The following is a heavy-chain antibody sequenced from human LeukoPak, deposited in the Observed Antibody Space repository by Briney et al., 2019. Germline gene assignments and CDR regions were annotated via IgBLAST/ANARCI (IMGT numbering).Heavy chain of an antibody. CDR1: GFTFSSYS. D-gene: IGHD6-13*01. J-gene: IGHJ4*02. Sequence: SGGSLRLSCAASGFTFSSYSMNWVRQAPGKGLEWVSSISSSSSYIYYADSVKGRFTISRDNAKNSLYLQMDSLRAKDTAVYYCARDGSYSSSLRYFDYWGQGTLVTVSS. CDR2: ISSSSSYI. CDR3: ARDGSYSSSLRYFDY. V-gene: IGHV3-21*01.